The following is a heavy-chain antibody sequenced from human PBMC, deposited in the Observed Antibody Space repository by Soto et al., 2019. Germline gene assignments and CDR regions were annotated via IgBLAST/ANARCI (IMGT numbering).Heavy chain of an antibody. Sequence: SGPTLVNPTQTLTLTCTVSGFSLTTSGVGVGWIRQPPGKAPEWLALIYWDGIERYSPSLRSRLTITMDTSKNQVVLTMTTMDPVDTATYSCAHSPCSGGTCYLFDHWGQGTPVTSPQ. V-gene: IGHV2-5*02. CDR1: GFSLTTSGVG. J-gene: IGHJ4*02. CDR2: IYWDGIE. D-gene: IGHD2-15*01. CDR3: AHSPCSGGTCYLFDH.